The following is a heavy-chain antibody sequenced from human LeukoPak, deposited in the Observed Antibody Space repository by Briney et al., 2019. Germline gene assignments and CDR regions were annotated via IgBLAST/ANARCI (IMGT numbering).Heavy chain of an antibody. J-gene: IGHJ6*03. Sequence: SETLSLTCTVSGYSISSGYYWGWIRQPPGKGLAWIGYIYYSGSTNYNPSLKSRVTISVDTSKNQFSLKLSSVTAADTAVYYCAGTSGYSSSWYGYYYYYMDVWGKGTTVTVSS. CDR1: GYSISSGYY. CDR3: AGTSGYSSSWYGYYYYYMDV. CDR2: IYYSGST. D-gene: IGHD6-13*01. V-gene: IGHV4-61*01.